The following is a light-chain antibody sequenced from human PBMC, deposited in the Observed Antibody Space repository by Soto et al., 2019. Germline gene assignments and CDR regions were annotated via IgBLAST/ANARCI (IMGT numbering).Light chain of an antibody. J-gene: IGKJ5*01. CDR1: QSVSSSY. CDR3: QQYGSSPPYT. CDR2: GAS. Sequence: EIGLTQSAGTLSLSPGERATLSCRASQSVSSSYLAWYQQKPGQAPRLLIYGASSRATGIPDRFSGSGSGTDFTLTISRLEPEDFAVYYCQQYGSSPPYTFGQGTRLEIK. V-gene: IGKV3-20*01.